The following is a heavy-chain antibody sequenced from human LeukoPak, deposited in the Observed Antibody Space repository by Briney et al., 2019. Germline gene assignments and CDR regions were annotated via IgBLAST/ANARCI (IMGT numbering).Heavy chain of an antibody. J-gene: IGHJ4*02. Sequence: SVTVSCKASGGTFNSYAISWVRQAPGQGLEWMGGVIPIYGTADYTQKFQGRVTITADESTSTAYMELSGLRSEDTAVYYCATNTFYYDGGGYRPHYWGQGTLVTVSS. CDR3: ATNTFYYDGGGYRPHY. V-gene: IGHV1-69*13. D-gene: IGHD3-22*01. CDR1: GGTFNSYA. CDR2: VIPIYGTA.